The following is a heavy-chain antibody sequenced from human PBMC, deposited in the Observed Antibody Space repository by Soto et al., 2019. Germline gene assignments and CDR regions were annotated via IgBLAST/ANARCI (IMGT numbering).Heavy chain of an antibody. Sequence: PGWSLRLSCAASGFTFSSYEMNWVRQAPGKGLEWVSYISSSGSTIYYADSVKGRFTISRDNAKNSLYLQMNSLRAEDTAVYYCARVAGSSGYYLYYYYYYGMDVWGQGTTVTVSS. CDR2: ISSSGSTI. CDR1: GFTFSSYE. D-gene: IGHD3-22*01. J-gene: IGHJ6*02. CDR3: ARVAGSSGYYLYYYYYYGMDV. V-gene: IGHV3-48*03.